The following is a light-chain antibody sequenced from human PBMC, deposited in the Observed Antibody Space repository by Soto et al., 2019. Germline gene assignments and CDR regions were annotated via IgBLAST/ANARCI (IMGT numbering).Light chain of an antibody. CDR3: QYSYISPWT. CDR1: QSINSY. V-gene: IGKV1-39*01. J-gene: IGKJ1*01. CDR2: AAF. Sequence: DIQMTQSPSSLSASVGDRVTITCRASQSINSYLNWSQQKPGKSPKLLISAAFSLQSGVPSRFSGSKSGTDFTLTIISLQLEDFATYYCQYSYISPWTFGQGTKVEIK.